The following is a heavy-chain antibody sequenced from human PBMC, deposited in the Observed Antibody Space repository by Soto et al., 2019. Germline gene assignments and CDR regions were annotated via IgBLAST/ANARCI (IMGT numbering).Heavy chain of an antibody. J-gene: IGHJ4*02. Sequence: QVQLVESGGGVVQPGRSLRLSCAAPGFTFSSYAMHWVRQAPGKGLEWVAVISYDGSNKYYADSVKGRFTISRDNSKNTLYLQMNSLRAEDTAVYYCARDGYDSSGYYSDFDYWGQGTLVTVSS. CDR1: GFTFSSYA. D-gene: IGHD3-22*01. V-gene: IGHV3-30-3*01. CDR3: ARDGYDSSGYYSDFDY. CDR2: ISYDGSNK.